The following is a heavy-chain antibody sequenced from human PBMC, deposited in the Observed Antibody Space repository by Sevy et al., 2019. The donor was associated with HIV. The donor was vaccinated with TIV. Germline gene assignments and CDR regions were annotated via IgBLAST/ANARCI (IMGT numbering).Heavy chain of an antibody. D-gene: IGHD2-21*01. CDR1: GDSIRSGTSY. V-gene: IGHV4-61*09. CDR2: IYASGNS. J-gene: IGHJ4*02. CDR3: ARVTLRPPWVFDY. Sequence: SETLSLTCSVSGDSIRSGTSYWSWVRQPAGKGLEWIGHIYASGNSDYSPSLKSRVSMSVDASKNQFSLRLNSVTAADTAVYYCARVTLRPPWVFDYWGQGALVTVSS.